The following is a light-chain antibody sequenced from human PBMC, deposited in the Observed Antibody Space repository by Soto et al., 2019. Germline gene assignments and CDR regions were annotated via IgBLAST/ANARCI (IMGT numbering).Light chain of an antibody. Sequence: DIVMTQTPLSLSVTPGKPASSSCKSSQTLLRSDGKTYLYWYLQKPGQPPQLLISEVSNRFSGVPEKFNGSGSGTEFTLKRSRVDAEDVGGYHCMQRIRVPYTFGQGTKLEIK. V-gene: IGKV2D-29*01. CDR3: MQRIRVPYT. CDR2: EVS. J-gene: IGKJ2*01. CDR1: QTLLRSDGKTY.